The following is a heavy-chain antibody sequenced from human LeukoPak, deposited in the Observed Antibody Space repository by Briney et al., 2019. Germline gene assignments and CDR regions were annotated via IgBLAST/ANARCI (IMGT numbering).Heavy chain of an antibody. CDR1: GFIFSSSW. Sequence: GASVRLSCVACGFIFSSSWTSWVRQAPGKGLEGVANIKQDGSEKDYADSVKGRFTISRDNAKNSLYLQMNSLRAEDTAVYYCASMFNWNYGKDYWGQGTLVTVSS. CDR3: ASMFNWNYGKDY. D-gene: IGHD1-7*01. V-gene: IGHV3-7*01. J-gene: IGHJ4*02. CDR2: IKQDGSEK.